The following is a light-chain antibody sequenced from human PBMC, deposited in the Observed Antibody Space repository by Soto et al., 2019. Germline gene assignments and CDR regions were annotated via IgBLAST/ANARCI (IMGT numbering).Light chain of an antibody. Sequence: DIVMTQTPLSSPVALGQPASISCRSSQSLVHGDGNTYLSWLQQRPGQPPRLLIYKISNRVSGVTDRFSGSGAGTDFTLKISRVEAEDVGVYYCMQATQFPQITFGQGTRLEIK. J-gene: IGKJ5*01. CDR3: MQATQFPQIT. V-gene: IGKV2-24*01. CDR1: QSLVHGDGNTY. CDR2: KIS.